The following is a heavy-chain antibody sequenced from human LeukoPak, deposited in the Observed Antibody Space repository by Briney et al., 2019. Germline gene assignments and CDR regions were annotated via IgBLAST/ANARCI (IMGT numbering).Heavy chain of an antibody. CDR1: GCSISSYY. Sequence: KPSETLSLTCTVSGCSISSYYWSWIRQPAGKGLEWIGRIYTSGNTNYNPSLKSRVTMSVDTSKNQFSLKLSSVTAADSAVYFCAREVGTIATRKAFDYWGQGTLVTVSS. CDR2: IYTSGNT. D-gene: IGHD6-6*01. CDR3: AREVGTIATRKAFDY. J-gene: IGHJ4*02. V-gene: IGHV4-4*07.